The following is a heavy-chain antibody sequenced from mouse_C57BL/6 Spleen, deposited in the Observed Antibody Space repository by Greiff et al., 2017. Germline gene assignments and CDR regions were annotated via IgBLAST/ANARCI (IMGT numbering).Heavy chain of an antibody. D-gene: IGHD2-1*01. J-gene: IGHJ1*03. CDR3: ARGGNYWYFEV. Sequence: VQLQQSGPELVKPGASVKISCKASGYAFSSSWMNWVKQRPGKGLEWIGRSYPGDGDTNYNGKFKGKATLTADKSSSTAYMQLSSLTSEDSAVYVCARGGNYWYFEVWGTGTTVTVSS. V-gene: IGHV1-82*01. CDR2: SYPGDGDT. CDR1: GYAFSSSW.